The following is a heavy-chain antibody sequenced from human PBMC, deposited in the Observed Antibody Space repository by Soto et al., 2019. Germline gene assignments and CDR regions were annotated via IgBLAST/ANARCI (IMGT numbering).Heavy chain of an antibody. D-gene: IGHD3-10*01. CDR1: GYTFTSYA. J-gene: IGHJ4*02. Sequence: QVQLVQSGAEVKKPGASVKVSCKASGYTFTSYAISWVRQAPGQGLEWMGWISAYNGNTNYAQKLQGRVTMTTDTSTTTAELEVSSLRSDDTVVYACARSGSSAGYWGQGPLVPVSS. V-gene: IGHV1-18*01. CDR2: ISAYNGNT. CDR3: ARSGSSAGY.